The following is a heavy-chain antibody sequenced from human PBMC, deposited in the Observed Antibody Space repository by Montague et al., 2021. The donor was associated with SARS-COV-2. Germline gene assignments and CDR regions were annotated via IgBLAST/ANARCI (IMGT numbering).Heavy chain of an antibody. CDR3: ARVFWYYYDSSGERFDY. J-gene: IGHJ4*02. Sequence: SETLSLTCTVSGGSISSTSYYWGWIRQPPGKGLEWTGSIYYSGSTYYXPSLKSRVTISVDTSKNQFSLKLSSVTAADTAVYYCARVFWYYYDSSGERFDYWGQGTLVTVSS. V-gene: IGHV4-39*07. CDR1: GGSISSTSYY. CDR2: IYYSGST. D-gene: IGHD3-22*01.